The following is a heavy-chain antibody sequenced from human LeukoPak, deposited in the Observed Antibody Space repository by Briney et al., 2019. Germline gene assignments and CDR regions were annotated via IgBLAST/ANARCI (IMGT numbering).Heavy chain of an antibody. Sequence: GGSLRLSCAASGFTVSSNYRSWVRQAPGKGLEWVSVIYSGGSTYYADSVKGRFTISRDNSKNTLYLQMNSLRAEDTAVYYCARSRLGPYILTGYTDFDYWGQGTLVTVSS. J-gene: IGHJ4*02. V-gene: IGHV3-66*01. D-gene: IGHD3-9*01. CDR1: GFTVSSNY. CDR3: ARSRLGPYILTGYTDFDY. CDR2: IYSGGST.